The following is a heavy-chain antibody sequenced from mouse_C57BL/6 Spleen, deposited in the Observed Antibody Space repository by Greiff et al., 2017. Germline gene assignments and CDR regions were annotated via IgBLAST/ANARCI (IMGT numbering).Heavy chain of an antibody. D-gene: IGHD1-1*01. J-gene: IGHJ2*01. Sequence: VQLKESGPGLVKPSQSLSLTCSVTGYSITSGYYWNWIRQFPGNKLEWMGYISYDGSNNYNPSLKNRISITRDTSKNQFFLKLNSVTTEDTATYYCARQGPTVPHYWGQGTTLTVSS. CDR3: ARQGPTVPHY. CDR2: ISYDGSN. CDR1: GYSITSGYY. V-gene: IGHV3-6*01.